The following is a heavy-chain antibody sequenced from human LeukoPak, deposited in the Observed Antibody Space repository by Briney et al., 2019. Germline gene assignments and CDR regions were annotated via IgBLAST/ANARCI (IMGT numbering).Heavy chain of an antibody. J-gene: IGHJ4*02. V-gene: IGHV1-46*01. CDR1: GYTFTGYY. CDR3: ARDRYYDSSGYHFDY. D-gene: IGHD3-22*01. CDR2: INPSGGST. Sequence: ASEKVSCKASGYTFTGYYMHWVRQAPGQGLEWMGIINPSGGSTSYAQKFQGRVTMTRDMSTSTVYMELSSLRSEDTAVYYCARDRYYDSSGYHFDYWGQGTLVTVSS.